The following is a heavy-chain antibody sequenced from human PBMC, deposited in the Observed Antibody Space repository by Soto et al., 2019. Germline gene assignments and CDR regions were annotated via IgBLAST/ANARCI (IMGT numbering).Heavy chain of an antibody. D-gene: IGHD3-10*01. CDR3: VRVYDSLVRGVILSPDY. V-gene: IGHV3-74*01. CDR1: GFTFSSYC. CDR2: INSDGSST. Sequence: EVQLVESGGGLVQPGGSLRLSCAAPGFTFSSYCMHWVRQGPGKGLVWVSRINSDGSSTSYADSVKGRFTISRDNAKNTLYLQMNSLRAEDTAVYYCVRVYDSLVRGVILSPDYWGQGTLVTVSS. J-gene: IGHJ4*02.